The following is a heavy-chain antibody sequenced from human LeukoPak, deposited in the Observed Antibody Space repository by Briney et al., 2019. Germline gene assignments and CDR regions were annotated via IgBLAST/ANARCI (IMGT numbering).Heavy chain of an antibody. CDR2: ISDNGGTT. D-gene: IGHD3-22*01. J-gene: IGHJ4*02. CDR1: GFTFNTYA. Sequence: GGSLRLSCSASGFTFNTYAMHWVRQAPGKGLEYVSSISDNGGTTDYADSVKGRFTISRDNSKNTLYLQMSSLRAEDTAVYFCVTLGDGYYSGPFDFWGQGTLVTVSS. V-gene: IGHV3-64D*06. CDR3: VTLGDGYYSGPFDF.